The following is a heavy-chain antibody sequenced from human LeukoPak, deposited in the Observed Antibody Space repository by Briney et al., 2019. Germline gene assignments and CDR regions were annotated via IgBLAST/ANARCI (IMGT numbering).Heavy chain of an antibody. CDR3: ARDSMVRGTMAYYYMDV. J-gene: IGHJ6*03. D-gene: IGHD3-10*01. V-gene: IGHV3-48*01. Sequence: GGSLRLSCAASGLTVSSYSMNWVRQAPGKGLEWVSYISSSSSTIYYADSVKGRLTISRDNAKNSLYLQMNSLRAEDTAVYYCARDSMVRGTMAYYYMDVWGKGTTVTVS. CDR1: GLTVSSYS. CDR2: ISSSSSTI.